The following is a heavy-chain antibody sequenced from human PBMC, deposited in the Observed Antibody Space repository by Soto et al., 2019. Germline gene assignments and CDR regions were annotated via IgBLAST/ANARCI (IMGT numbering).Heavy chain of an antibody. D-gene: IGHD3-22*01. CDR2: ISSSGSTI. V-gene: IGHV3-11*01. J-gene: IGHJ4*02. CDR1: GFTFSDYY. Sequence: GGSLRLSCAASGFTFSDYYMSWIRQAPGKGLEWVSYISSSGSTIYYADSVKGRFTISRDNAKNSLYLQMNSLRAEDTAVYYCASFSPLTTIRPIYDSSGYRDYWGQGTLVTVSS. CDR3: ASFSPLTTIRPIYDSSGYRDY.